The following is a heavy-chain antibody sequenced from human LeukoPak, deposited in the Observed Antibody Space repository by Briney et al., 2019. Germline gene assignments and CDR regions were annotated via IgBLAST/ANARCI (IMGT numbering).Heavy chain of an antibody. J-gene: IGHJ4*02. D-gene: IGHD1-26*01. CDR2: VYGSGST. V-gene: IGHV4-4*07. CDR3: ARDKVGTSYFDF. Sequence: SETLSLTCTVSGGSISGYYWSWIRQPAGKGLEWIGRVYGSGSTNYNPSLKSRLTMSLDTSKNQFSLRLSSVTAADTAIYYCARDKVGTSYFDFWGQGALVTVSS. CDR1: GGSISGYY.